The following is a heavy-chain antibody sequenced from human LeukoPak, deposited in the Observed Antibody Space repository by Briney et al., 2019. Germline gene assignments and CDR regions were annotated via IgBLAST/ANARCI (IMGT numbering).Heavy chain of an antibody. Sequence: ASVKVSCKASGGTFSSYAISWVRQAPGQGLEWMGGIIPIFGTANYAQKFQGRVTITADESTSTAYMELSSLRSGDTAVYYCARALPADYYDSSGPLTFDYWGQGTLVTVSS. D-gene: IGHD3-22*01. J-gene: IGHJ4*02. V-gene: IGHV1-69*13. CDR3: ARALPADYYDSSGPLTFDY. CDR1: GGTFSSYA. CDR2: IIPIFGTA.